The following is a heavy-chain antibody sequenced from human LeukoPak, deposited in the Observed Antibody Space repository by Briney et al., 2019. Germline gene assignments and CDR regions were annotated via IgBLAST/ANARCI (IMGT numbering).Heavy chain of an antibody. Sequence: SETLSLTCSVSGGSISSSSYYWGWIRQPPGKGLEWIGSIYYSGSTYYNPSLKSRVTISVDTSKNQFSLKLSSVTAADTAVYYCASLTTVTTRWFDPWGQGTLVTVSS. V-gene: IGHV4-39*01. CDR1: GGSISSSSYY. D-gene: IGHD4-17*01. CDR2: IYYSGST. J-gene: IGHJ5*02. CDR3: ASLTTVTTRWFDP.